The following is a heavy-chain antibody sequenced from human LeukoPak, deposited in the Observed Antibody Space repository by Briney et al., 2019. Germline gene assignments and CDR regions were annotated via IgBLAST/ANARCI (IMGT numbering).Heavy chain of an antibody. D-gene: IGHD6-6*01. Sequence: QPGGSLRLSCAASGFTFSSYWMSWVRQAPGKGLEWVANIKQDGSEKYYVDSVKGRFTISRDNAKNSLYLQMNSLRAEDTAVYYCARGYGSSSGRVDYWGQGTLVTVSS. CDR2: IKQDGSEK. CDR1: GFTFSSYW. V-gene: IGHV3-7*01. CDR3: ARGYGSSSGRVDY. J-gene: IGHJ4*02.